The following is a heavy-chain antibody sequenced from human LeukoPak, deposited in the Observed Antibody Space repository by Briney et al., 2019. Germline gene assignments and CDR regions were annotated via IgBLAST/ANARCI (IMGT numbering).Heavy chain of an antibody. CDR3: ARVHPPRPYFYYDSSGYALDY. J-gene: IGHJ4*02. V-gene: IGHV3-30-3*01. CDR1: GFTFSSYA. D-gene: IGHD3-22*01. CDR2: ISYDGSNK. Sequence: GGSLRLSCAASGFTFSSYAMHWVRQAPGKGLEWVAVISYDGSNKYYADSVKGRFTISRDNSKNTLYLQMNSLRAEDTAVYYCARVHPPRPYFYYDSSGYALDYWGQGTLVTVSS.